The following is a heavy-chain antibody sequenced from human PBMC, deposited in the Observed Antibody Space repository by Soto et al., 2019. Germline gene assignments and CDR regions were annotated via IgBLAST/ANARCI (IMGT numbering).Heavy chain of an antibody. CDR1: GGFVTSGSYY. Sequence: SETLSLTCAVYGGFVTSGSYYWSWIRQPPGKGLEWIGEMSHSGGTHFNPSLKSRVTISVDKSKNQFTLKLSSVTAADTAVYYCARYYYGSGSYYNFDPWGQGTLVTVSS. J-gene: IGHJ5*02. CDR2: MSHSGGT. D-gene: IGHD3-10*01. CDR3: ARYYYGSGSYYNFDP. V-gene: IGHV4-61*01.